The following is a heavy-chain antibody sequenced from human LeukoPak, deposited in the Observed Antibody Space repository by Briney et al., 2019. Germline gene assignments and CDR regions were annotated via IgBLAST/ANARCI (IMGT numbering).Heavy chain of an antibody. CDR2: IKSKTDGGTT. V-gene: IGHV3-15*01. Sequence: PGGSLRLSCAASGFTFSNAWMSWVRQAPGKGLEWVGRIKSKTDGGTTDYAAPVKGRFTVSRDDSKNTLYLQMNSLKTEDTAVYYCTIMGYCSGGSCLVRTTYYYYGMDVWGKGTTVTVSS. CDR1: GFTFSNAW. CDR3: TIMGYCSGGSCLVRTTYYYYGMDV. J-gene: IGHJ6*04. D-gene: IGHD2-15*01.